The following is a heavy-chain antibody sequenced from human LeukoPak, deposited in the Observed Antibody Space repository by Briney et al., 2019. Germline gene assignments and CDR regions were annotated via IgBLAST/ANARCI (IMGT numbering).Heavy chain of an antibody. D-gene: IGHD5-18*01. CDR3: AKNWGPGMAFYES. CDR1: GFTFSSTW. CDR2: ISGGGHYI. Sequence: GGSLRLSCAASGFTFSSTWLTWVRQAPGKGLEWVSAISGGGHYIYYGDSVKGRFTTSRDNSKRTLYLQMSNLRAEDTAVYYCAKNWGPGMAFYESWGQGTQVTVSS. J-gene: IGHJ4*02. V-gene: IGHV3-23*01.